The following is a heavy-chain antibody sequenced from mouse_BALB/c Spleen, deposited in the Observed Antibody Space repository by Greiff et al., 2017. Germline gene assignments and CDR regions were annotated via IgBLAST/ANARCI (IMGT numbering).Heavy chain of an antibody. CDR3: ARVLYYGSSYGAMDY. J-gene: IGHJ4*01. CDR2: ISYDGSN. Sequence: ESGPGLVKPSQSLSLTCSVTGYSITSGYYWNWIRQFPGNKLEWMGYISYDGSNNYNPSLKNRISITRDTSKNQFFLKLNSVTTEDTATYYCARVLYYGSSYGAMDYWGQGTSVTVSS. V-gene: IGHV3-6*02. CDR1: GYSITSGYY. D-gene: IGHD1-1*01.